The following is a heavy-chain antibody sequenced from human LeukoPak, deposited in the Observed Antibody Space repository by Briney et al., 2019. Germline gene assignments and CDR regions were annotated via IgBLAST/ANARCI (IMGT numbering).Heavy chain of an antibody. CDR2: IYYSGST. V-gene: IGHV4-59*01. D-gene: IGHD3-10*01. CDR1: GGSISSYY. CDR3: ARMGRATAGYDDY. Sequence: SETLSLTCTVSGGSISSYYWSWIRQPPGKGLEWIGYIYYSGSTNYNPSLKSRVTISVDTSKNQFSLKLSSVTAADTAVYYCARMGRATAGYDDYWGQGTLVTVSS. J-gene: IGHJ4*02.